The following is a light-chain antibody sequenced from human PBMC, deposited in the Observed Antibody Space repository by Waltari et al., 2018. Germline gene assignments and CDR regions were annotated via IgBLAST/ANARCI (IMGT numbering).Light chain of an antibody. J-gene: IGLJ1*01. Sequence: QSALTQPASVSGSPGQSITISCTGTSSDVGGYNYVSWYQQYPDKAPKLMIYAVSNLPSGLSNRFSGSKSGNTASLTISGLQAEDEADYYCSSYTSSNTYVFGTGTKVTVL. V-gene: IGLV2-14*01. CDR1: SSDVGGYNY. CDR3: SSYTSSNTYV. CDR2: AVS.